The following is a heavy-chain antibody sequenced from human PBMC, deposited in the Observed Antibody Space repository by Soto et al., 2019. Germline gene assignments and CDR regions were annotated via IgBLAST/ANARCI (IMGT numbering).Heavy chain of an antibody. V-gene: IGHV1-18*01. CDR2: ISAYNGNT. Sequence: QVQLVQSGAEVKKPGASVKVPCKASGYTFTSYGISWVRQAPGQGLEWMGWISAYNGNTNYAQKLQGRVTMTTDTSTSTAYMELRSLRSDDTAVYYCARDPGISSSWYSKSAFDIWGQGTMVTVSS. CDR1: GYTFTSYG. CDR3: ARDPGISSSWYSKSAFDI. D-gene: IGHD6-13*01. J-gene: IGHJ3*02.